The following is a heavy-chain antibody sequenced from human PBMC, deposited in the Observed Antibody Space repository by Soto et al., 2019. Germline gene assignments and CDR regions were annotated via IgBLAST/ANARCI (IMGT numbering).Heavy chain of an antibody. CDR2: ISYDGSNK. Sequence: PVGSLRLSCAASGFTFSSYGMHWVRQAPGKGLEWVAVISYDGSNKYYADSVKGRFTISRDNSKNTLYLQMNSLRAEDTAVYYCAKDEKQWLVLYYFDYWGQGTLVTVSS. CDR3: AKDEKQWLVLYYFDY. D-gene: IGHD6-19*01. CDR1: GFTFSSYG. J-gene: IGHJ4*02. V-gene: IGHV3-30*18.